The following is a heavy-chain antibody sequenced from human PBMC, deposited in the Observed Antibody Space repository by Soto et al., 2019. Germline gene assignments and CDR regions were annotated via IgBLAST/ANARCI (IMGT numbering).Heavy chain of an antibody. D-gene: IGHD2-15*01. Sequence: QVQLVQSGAEVKKPGSSVKVSCKASGGTFSSYAISWVRQAPGQGLEWMGGTIPIFGTANYAQKFQGRVTITADESTSTAYMELSSLRSEDTAVYYCARDDCSGGSCYSGYYGMDVWGQGTTVTVSS. V-gene: IGHV1-69*12. CDR2: TIPIFGTA. J-gene: IGHJ6*02. CDR1: GGTFSSYA. CDR3: ARDDCSGGSCYSGYYGMDV.